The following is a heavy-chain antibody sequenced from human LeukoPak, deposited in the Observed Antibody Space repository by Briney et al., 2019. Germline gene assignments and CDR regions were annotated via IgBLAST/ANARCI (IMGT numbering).Heavy chain of an antibody. CDR2: IWYDGSNK. CDR3: AKDPTGTTYLDY. J-gene: IGHJ4*02. V-gene: IGHV3-33*06. Sequence: GGSLRLSCAASGFTFSSYGMHWVRQAPGKGLEWVAVIWYDGSNKYYADSVKGRFTISRDNSKNTLYLQMNSLRAEDTAVYYCAKDPTGTTYLDYWGQGTLVTVSS. D-gene: IGHD1-7*01. CDR1: GFTFSSYG.